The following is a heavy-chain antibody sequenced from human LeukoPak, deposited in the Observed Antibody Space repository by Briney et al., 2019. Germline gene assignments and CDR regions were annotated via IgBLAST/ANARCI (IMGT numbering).Heavy chain of an antibody. D-gene: IGHD5-12*01. CDR1: GGSISSYY. CDR2: IYYSGST. J-gene: IGHJ5*02. V-gene: IGHV4-59*01. CDR3: ARGGSFDP. Sequence: SETLSLTCTVSGGSISSYYWSWIRQPPGKGPEWIGYIYYSGSTNYNPSLKSRVTISVDTSKNQFSLKLSSVTAADTAVYYCARGGSFDPWGQGTLVTVSS.